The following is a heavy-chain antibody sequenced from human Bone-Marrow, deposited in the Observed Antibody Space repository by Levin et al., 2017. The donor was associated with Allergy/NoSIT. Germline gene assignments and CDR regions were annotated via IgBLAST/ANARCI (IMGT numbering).Heavy chain of an antibody. CDR1: NDSIGRGGYY. Sequence: PSETLSLTCTVSNDSIGRGGYYWSCIRQHPGKGLEHIGYISHRGNTYYNPSLKSLLTMSLDTTNNQFSLNLISVTAAATAIYYCARLDGYNFDSWGQGTPVIVSS. V-gene: IGHV4-31*01. CDR3: ARLDGYNFDS. J-gene: IGHJ4*02. D-gene: IGHD5-12*01. CDR2: ISHRGNT.